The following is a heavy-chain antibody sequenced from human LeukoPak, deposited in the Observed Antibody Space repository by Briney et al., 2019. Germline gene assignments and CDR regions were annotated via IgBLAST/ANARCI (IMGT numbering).Heavy chain of an antibody. CDR2: IKQDGSEK. J-gene: IGHJ4*02. D-gene: IGHD1-14*01. CDR3: ARDPGSSAFDL. V-gene: IGHV3-7*01. Sequence: GGSLRLSCAASGFTVSSYWMSWVRQAPGKGLEWVANIKQDGSEKYYVDSVKGRFTISRDNAKNSLYLQMNSLRAEDTAVFYCARDPGSSAFDLWGQGSLVTVST. CDR1: GFTVSSYW.